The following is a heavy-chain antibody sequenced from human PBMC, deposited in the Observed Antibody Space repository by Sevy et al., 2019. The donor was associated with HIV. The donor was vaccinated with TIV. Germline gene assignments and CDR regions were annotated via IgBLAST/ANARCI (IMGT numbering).Heavy chain of an antibody. J-gene: IGHJ4*02. CDR2: IYHSGRT. Sequence: SETLSLTCAVSGYSISGDFYWVWIRQPPGKGLEWIGSIYHSGRTYYNPSVKSRVTISVDTYKNHFSLRLSSVTAADTALYYCARGGAYGDSSAPLDYWGQGTLVTVSS. V-gene: IGHV4-38-2*01. D-gene: IGHD4-17*01. CDR3: ARGGAYGDSSAPLDY. CDR1: GYSISGDFY.